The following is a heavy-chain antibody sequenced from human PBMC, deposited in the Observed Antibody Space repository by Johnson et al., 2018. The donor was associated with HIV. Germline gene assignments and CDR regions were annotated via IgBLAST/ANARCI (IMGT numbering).Heavy chain of an antibody. CDR1: GFTFSSYG. Sequence: QVQLVESGGGVVQRGGSLRLSCVASGFTFSSYGMHWVRQAPGKGLEWVAVISYDGSSTSYADSVKGRFTISRDNAKNTLYLQMDSLGAEDSAVYYCAVVQWLPDDVFNIWGQGTMVTVSS. CDR3: AVVQWLPDDVFNI. V-gene: IGHV3-30*19. D-gene: IGHD3-22*01. J-gene: IGHJ3*02. CDR2: ISYDGSST.